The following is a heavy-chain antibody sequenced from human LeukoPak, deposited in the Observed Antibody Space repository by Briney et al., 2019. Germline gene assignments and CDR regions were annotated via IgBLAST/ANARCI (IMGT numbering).Heavy chain of an antibody. CDR2: MNHSGST. CDR1: GGSFSGYY. V-gene: IGHV4-34*01. J-gene: IGHJ4*02. D-gene: IGHD2-2*01. CDR3: ARGRKVHGYAGRGVVTFDY. Sequence: SETLSLTCAVYGGSFSGYYWSWIRQPPGKGLEWIGEMNHSGSTNYNPSLKSRVTISVDTSKNQFSLKLSSVTAADTAVYYCARGRKVHGYAGRGVVTFDYWGQGTLVTVSS.